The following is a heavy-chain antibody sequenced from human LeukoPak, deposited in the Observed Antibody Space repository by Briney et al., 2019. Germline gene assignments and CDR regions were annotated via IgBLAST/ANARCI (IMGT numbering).Heavy chain of an antibody. CDR2: ISISTSYI. CDR1: GFTFSRYS. CDR3: ARAGGSTVSHSDY. D-gene: IGHD4-17*01. J-gene: IGHJ4*02. Sequence: GGSLRLSCAASGFTFSRYSMNWIRQAPGKELEWVSSISISTSYIYYADSVKGRFTISKDNAKNSLYLQMNSLRAEDTAVYYCARAGGSTVSHSDYWGQGTLVTVSS. V-gene: IGHV3-21*01.